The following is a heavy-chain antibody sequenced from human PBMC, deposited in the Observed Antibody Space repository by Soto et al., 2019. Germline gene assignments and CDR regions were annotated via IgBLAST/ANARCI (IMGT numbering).Heavy chain of an antibody. CDR3: ARGGQGGYCSSTSCYYYYYYGMDV. J-gene: IGHJ6*02. D-gene: IGHD2-2*01. Sequence: PSETLSLTCTVSGGSISSYYWSWIRQPPGKGLEWIGYIYYSGSTYYNPSLKSRVTITVDTSKNQFSLKLSSVTAADTAVYYCARGGQGGYCSSTSCYYYYYYGMDVWGQGTTVTVSS. CDR2: IYYSGST. CDR1: GGSISSYY. V-gene: IGHV4-59*08.